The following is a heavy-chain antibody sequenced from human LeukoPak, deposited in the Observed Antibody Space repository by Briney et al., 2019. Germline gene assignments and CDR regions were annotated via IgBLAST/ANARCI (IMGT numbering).Heavy chain of an antibody. V-gene: IGHV3-7*01. CDR2: IKQDGSEK. CDR3: AKDKSYSSSGYFDY. Sequence: GGSLRLSCTASGFTFGDYAVSWVRQAPGKGLEWVANIKQDGSEKYYVDSVKGRFTISRDNSKNTLYLQMNSLRAEDTAVYYCAKDKSYSSSGYFDYWGQGTLVTVSS. D-gene: IGHD6-6*01. J-gene: IGHJ4*02. CDR1: GFTFGDYA.